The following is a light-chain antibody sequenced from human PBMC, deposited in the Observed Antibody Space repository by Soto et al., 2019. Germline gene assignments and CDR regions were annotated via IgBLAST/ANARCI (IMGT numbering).Light chain of an antibody. CDR1: SSDVGAYNY. CDR3: CSYAGSYTVV. V-gene: IGLV2-11*01. Sequence: QSALTQPRSVSGSPGQSVTISCTGTSSDVGAYNYVSWYQQHPGKAPKLMIYDVSKRPSGVPDRFSGSMSGNTASLTISGLQAEDEADYYCCSYAGSYTVVFGTGTKVTVL. CDR2: DVS. J-gene: IGLJ1*01.